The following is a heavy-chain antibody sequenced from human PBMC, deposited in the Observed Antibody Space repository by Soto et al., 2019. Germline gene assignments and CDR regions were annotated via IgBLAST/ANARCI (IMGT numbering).Heavy chain of an antibody. CDR2: IYPGDSDS. V-gene: IGHV5-51*01. CDR3: AIAYYYDSSGYYLGWFDP. J-gene: IGHJ5*02. D-gene: IGHD3-22*01. CDR1: GYSFTSYW. Sequence: GESLKISCKGSGYSFTSYWIGWVRQMPGKGLEWMGIIYPGDSDSRYSPSFQGQVTISADKSSSTAYLQWSSRNASDTAMYYCAIAYYYDSSGYYLGWFDPRGQGTLVTVAS.